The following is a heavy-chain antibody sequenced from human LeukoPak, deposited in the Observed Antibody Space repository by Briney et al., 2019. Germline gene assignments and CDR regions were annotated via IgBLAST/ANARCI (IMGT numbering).Heavy chain of an antibody. D-gene: IGHD2-15*01. V-gene: IGHV3-9*01. Sequence: GGSLRLSCAASGFTFDDYAMHWVRQAPGKGLEWVSGISWNSGSIGYADSVKGRFTISRDNAKNSLYLQMNSLRAEDTAVYYCARDWSCSGGSCYSSYYYYYMDVWGKGTTVTVSS. CDR3: ARDWSCSGGSCYSSYYYYYMDV. CDR2: ISWNSGSI. J-gene: IGHJ6*03. CDR1: GFTFDDYA.